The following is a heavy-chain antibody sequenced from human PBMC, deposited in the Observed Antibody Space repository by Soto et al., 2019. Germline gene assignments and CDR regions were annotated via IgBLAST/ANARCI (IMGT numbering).Heavy chain of an antibody. V-gene: IGHV3-48*01. CDR3: ARSPYMDV. CDR2: NSSRGGTI. Sequence: PGGSLRLSCAASGFTFSSYTMNWVRQAPGKGLEWVSYNSSRGGTIYYADSVKGRFTISRDNAKNSLYLQMNSLRAEDTAVYYCARSPYMDVWGKGTTVTVSS. CDR1: GFTFSSYT. J-gene: IGHJ6*03.